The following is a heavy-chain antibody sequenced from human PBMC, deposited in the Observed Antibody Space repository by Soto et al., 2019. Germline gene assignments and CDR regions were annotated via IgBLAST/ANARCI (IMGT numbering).Heavy chain of an antibody. Sequence: QVQLVESGGGVVQPGRSLRLPCAASGFTFSSSGMHWVRQSPGKGLEWVAVISHDGSDKHYADSVKGRFTISRDNSWNTLYLQMDSLRVEDTAVYYCAKDRSSSWALDYWGQGTLVTVSS. CDR1: GFTFSSSG. CDR2: ISHDGSDK. D-gene: IGHD6-13*01. J-gene: IGHJ4*02. CDR3: AKDRSSSWALDY. V-gene: IGHV3-30*18.